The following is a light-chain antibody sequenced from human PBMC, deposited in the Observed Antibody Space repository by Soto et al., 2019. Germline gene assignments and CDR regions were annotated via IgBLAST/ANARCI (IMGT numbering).Light chain of an antibody. CDR2: EVS. Sequence: QSALTQPASVSGSPGQSITISCSGTSSDVGGYNYVSWYQQYPGKAPKLMIYEVSNRPSGVSNRFSGSKSGNTASLTISGLQADDEADYYCSSHTSSSTRFFGTGTKVTVL. CDR3: SSHTSSSTRF. V-gene: IGLV2-14*01. J-gene: IGLJ1*01. CDR1: SSDVGGYNY.